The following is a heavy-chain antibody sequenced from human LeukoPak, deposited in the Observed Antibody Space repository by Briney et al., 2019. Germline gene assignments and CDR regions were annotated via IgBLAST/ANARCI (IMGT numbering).Heavy chain of an antibody. D-gene: IGHD2-21*01. CDR1: GFALSTFE. J-gene: IGHJ4*02. V-gene: IGHV3-48*03. CDR3: TRESGPPSFHIKY. Sequence: GGSLRLSCAASGFALSTFEMNWVRQAPGKGLEWVSCVSGSGSTKAYSDSVKGRFIISKDNAKKSLYLEMNSLRAEDTAIYYCTRESGPPSFHIKYWGQGILVTVSS. CDR2: VSGSGSTK.